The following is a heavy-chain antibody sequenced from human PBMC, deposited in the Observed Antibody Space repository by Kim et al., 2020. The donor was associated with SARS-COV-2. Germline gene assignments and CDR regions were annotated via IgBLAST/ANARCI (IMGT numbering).Heavy chain of an antibody. CDR3: AKVGSGDV. CDR2: ISWNSGSI. CDR1: GFTFDDYA. Sequence: GGSLRLSCAASGFTFDDYAMHWVRQAPGKGLEWVSGISWNSGSIGYADSVKGRFTISRDNAKNSLYLQMNSLRAEDTALYYCAKVGSGDVWGQGTTVTVSS. V-gene: IGHV3-9*01. J-gene: IGHJ6*02. D-gene: IGHD3-10*01.